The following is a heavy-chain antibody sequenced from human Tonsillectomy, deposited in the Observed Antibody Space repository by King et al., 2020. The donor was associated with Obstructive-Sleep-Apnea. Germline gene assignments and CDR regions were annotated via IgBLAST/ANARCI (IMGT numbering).Heavy chain of an antibody. CDR1: GFSLSTSGVG. Sequence: TLKESGPTLVKPTQTLTLTCTFSGFSLSTSGVGVGWIRQPPGKALEWLALIYWDDDKRYSPSLKSRLTITKDPSKNQVVLTMTNMDPVDTATYYCAQRYWNYYYGSGSYYTGRGWFDPWGQGTLVTVSS. CDR3: AQRYWNYYYGSGSYYTGRGWFDP. V-gene: IGHV2-5*02. CDR2: IYWDDDK. D-gene: IGHD3-10*01. J-gene: IGHJ5*02.